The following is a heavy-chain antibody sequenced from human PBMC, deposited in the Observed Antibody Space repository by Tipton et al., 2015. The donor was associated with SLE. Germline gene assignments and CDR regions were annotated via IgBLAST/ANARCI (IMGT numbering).Heavy chain of an antibody. V-gene: IGHV3-53*04. D-gene: IGHD1-1*01. CDR3: ARVNPLSTGAFDI. CDR1: GFTVSSNY. CDR2: IYSGGST. J-gene: IGHJ3*02. Sequence: GSLRLSCAASGFTVSSNYMSWVRQAPGKGLEWVSVIYSGGSTYYADSVKGRFTISRHNSKNTLYLQMNSLRAGDTAVYYCARVNPLSTGAFDIWGQGTMVTVSS.